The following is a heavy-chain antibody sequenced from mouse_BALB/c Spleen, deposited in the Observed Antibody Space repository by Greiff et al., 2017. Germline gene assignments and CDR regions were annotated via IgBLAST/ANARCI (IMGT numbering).Heavy chain of an antibody. D-gene: IGHD2-3*01. CDR2: IYPGNVNT. CDR3: ARSGGYYESLFAY. V-gene: IGHV1S56*01. CDR1: GYTFTSYY. J-gene: IGHJ3*01. Sequence: QVQLKQSGPELVKPGASVRISCKASGYTFTSYYIHWVKQRPGQGLEWIGWIYPGNVNTKYNEKFKGKATLTADKSSSTAYMQLSSLTSEDSAVYFCARSGGYYESLFAYWGQGTLVTVSA.